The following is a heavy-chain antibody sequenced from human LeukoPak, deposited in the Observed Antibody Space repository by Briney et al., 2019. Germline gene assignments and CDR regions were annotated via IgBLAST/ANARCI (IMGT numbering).Heavy chain of an antibody. Sequence: SETLSLTCTVSGGSISSYYWSWIRQPPGKGLEWIGYIYYSGSTNYNPSLKSRVTISVDTSKNQFSLKPSSVTAADTAVYYCARVPSFQSYSSYLGYYYYYYMDVWGKGTTVTVSS. V-gene: IGHV4-59*12. CDR2: IYYSGST. CDR3: ARVPSFQSYSSYLGYYYYYYMDV. D-gene: IGHD6-6*01. J-gene: IGHJ6*03. CDR1: GGSISSYY.